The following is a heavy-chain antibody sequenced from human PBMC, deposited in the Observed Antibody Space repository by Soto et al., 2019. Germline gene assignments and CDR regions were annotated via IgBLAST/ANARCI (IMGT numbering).Heavy chain of an antibody. Sequence: GASVKVSCKASGFTFTSSAVQWVRQARGQRLEWIGWIVVGSGNTNYAQKFQERVTITRDMSTSTAYMELSSLRSEDTAVYYCAAERVSPAAIKYHYYYGMDVWGQGTTVTVSS. V-gene: IGHV1-58*01. J-gene: IGHJ6*02. CDR3: AAERVSPAAIKYHYYYGMDV. CDR2: IVVGSGNT. D-gene: IGHD2-2*02. CDR1: GFTFTSSA.